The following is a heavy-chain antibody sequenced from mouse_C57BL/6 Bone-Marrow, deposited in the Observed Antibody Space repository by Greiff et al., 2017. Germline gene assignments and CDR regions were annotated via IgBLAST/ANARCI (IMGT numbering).Heavy chain of an antibody. D-gene: IGHD2-4*01. Sequence: SDAELVKPGASVKISCKVSGYTFTDHTIHWMKQRPEQGLEWIGYIYPRDGSTKYNEKFKGKATLTADKSSSTAYMHLNSLTSEDSAVYFCARHLIYYDYDGGFAYWGQGTLVTVSA. V-gene: IGHV1-78*01. CDR1: GYTFTDHT. CDR2: IYPRDGST. J-gene: IGHJ3*01. CDR3: ARHLIYYDYDGGFAY.